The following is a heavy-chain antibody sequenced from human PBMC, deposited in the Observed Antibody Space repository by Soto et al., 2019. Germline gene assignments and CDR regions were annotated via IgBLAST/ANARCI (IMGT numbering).Heavy chain of an antibody. CDR2: TSNSGST. V-gene: IGHV4-31*03. CDR1: GGSITSSGYY. CDR3: ARGGGSTKVDS. J-gene: IGHJ4*02. D-gene: IGHD2-2*01. Sequence: QVQLQESGPGLVKPSQTLSLTCTVSGGSITSSGYYWRWLRQHPGEGLEWTGFTSNSGSTSYNPSLKGRVTISLDTSSNPSSVNLKSVTAADTAVYYCARGGGSTKVDSWGQGNLVTVSP.